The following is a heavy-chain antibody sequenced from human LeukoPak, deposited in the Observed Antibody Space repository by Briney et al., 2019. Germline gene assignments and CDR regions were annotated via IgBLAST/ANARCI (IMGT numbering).Heavy chain of an antibody. Sequence: SGGSLRLSCAASGFTFSSYAMYWVRRTPGKGLEYVSVISGNGVSTHYATSVKGRFTISRDNSKNTLYLQMGSLRAEDIAVYYCARDASDIVVVPAAVGPFDLWGQGTLVTVSS. CDR1: GFTFSSYA. J-gene: IGHJ4*02. V-gene: IGHV3-64*01. CDR3: ARDASDIVVVPAAVGPFDL. D-gene: IGHD2-2*01. CDR2: ISGNGVST.